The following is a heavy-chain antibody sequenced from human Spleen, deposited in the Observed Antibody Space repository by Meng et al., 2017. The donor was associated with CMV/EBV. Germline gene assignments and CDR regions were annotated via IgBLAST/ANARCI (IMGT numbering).Heavy chain of an antibody. CDR1: YA. V-gene: IGHV1-69*05. CDR3: ARATSPSRRYCSSTSCQYYFDY. D-gene: IGHD2-2*01. Sequence: YAISWVRQAAGQGLEWMGRIIPIFGTANYAQKFQGRVTITTDESTSTAYMELSSLRSEDTAVYYCARATSPSRRYCSSTSCQYYFDYWGQGTLVTVSS. J-gene: IGHJ4*02. CDR2: IIPIFGTA.